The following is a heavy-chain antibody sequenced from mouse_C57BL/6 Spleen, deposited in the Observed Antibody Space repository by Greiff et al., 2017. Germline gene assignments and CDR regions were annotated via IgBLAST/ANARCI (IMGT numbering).Heavy chain of an antibody. Sequence: EVQVVESEGGLVQPGSSMKLSCTASGFTFSDYYMAWVRQVPEKGLEWVANINYDGSSTYYLDSLKSRFIISRDNAKNILYLQMSSLKSEDTATYYCARELGAMDYWGQGTSVTVSS. CDR2: INYDGSST. J-gene: IGHJ4*01. V-gene: IGHV5-16*01. CDR3: ARELGAMDY. CDR1: GFTFSDYY.